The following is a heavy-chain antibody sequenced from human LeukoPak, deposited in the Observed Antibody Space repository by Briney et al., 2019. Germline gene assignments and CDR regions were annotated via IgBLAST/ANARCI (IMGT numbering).Heavy chain of an antibody. CDR3: ARDRQWLTFDY. J-gene: IGHJ4*02. CDR2: ISSSSSTI. V-gene: IGHV3-48*04. D-gene: IGHD6-19*01. Sequence: GGSLRLSCAASGFTFSSYSMNWVRQAPGKGLEWVSYISSSSSTIYYADSVKGRFTISRDNAKNSLYLQMNSLRAEDTAVYYCARDRQWLTFDYWGQGTLVTVTS. CDR1: GFTFSSYS.